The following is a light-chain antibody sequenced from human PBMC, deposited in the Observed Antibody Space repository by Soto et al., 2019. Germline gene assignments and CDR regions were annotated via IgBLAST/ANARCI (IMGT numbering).Light chain of an antibody. CDR1: RTITMY. CDR3: QQSYITPYT. J-gene: IGKJ2*01. V-gene: IGKV1-39*01. CDR2: AAS. Sequence: DIQMTQSPSSLSASVGDRVTITCRASRTITMYLNWYQQKSGQAPHLLIFAASRLQSGVPSRFSASGSGTDFILTINSLQPEDFSTHICQQSYITPYTFCQGTKVDIK.